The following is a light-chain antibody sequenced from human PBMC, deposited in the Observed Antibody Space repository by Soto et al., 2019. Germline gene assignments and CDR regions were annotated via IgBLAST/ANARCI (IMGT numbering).Light chain of an antibody. J-gene: IGKJ1*01. CDR1: QSISDT. CDR2: GAS. CDR3: HQYGNSPAT. Sequence: EIVMTQSPATLSVSPGGRATLSCRASQSISDTLAWYQQKPGQAPRLLIHGASTRATGFPARFSGSGSGTDFTLTISSLQSEDFAVYYCHQYGNSPATFGQGTKVDIK. V-gene: IGKV3-15*01.